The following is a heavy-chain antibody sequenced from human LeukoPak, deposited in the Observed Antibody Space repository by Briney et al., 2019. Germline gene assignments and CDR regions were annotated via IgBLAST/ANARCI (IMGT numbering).Heavy chain of an antibody. Sequence: PSETLSLTCAVYGGSFSGYYWSWIRQPPGKGLEWIGEINHSGSTNYNPSLKSRVTISVDTSKNQFSLKLSSVTAADTAVYYCARGFDTRIDYWGQGTLVTVSS. J-gene: IGHJ4*02. V-gene: IGHV4-34*01. D-gene: IGHD3-9*01. CDR2: INHSGST. CDR3: ARGFDTRIDY. CDR1: GGSFSGYY.